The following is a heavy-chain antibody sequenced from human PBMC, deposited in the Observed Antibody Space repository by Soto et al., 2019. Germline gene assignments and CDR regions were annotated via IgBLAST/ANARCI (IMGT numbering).Heavy chain of an antibody. Sequence: ASVKVSCNASGYTFTSYGISWVRLAPGQGLEWMGWISAYNGNTNYAQKLQGRVTMTTDTSTSTAYMELRSLRSDDTAVYYCARGLWSSGPMYFQHWGQGTLVTVSS. CDR2: ISAYNGNT. CDR3: ARGLWSSGPMYFQH. V-gene: IGHV1-18*01. D-gene: IGHD6-19*01. CDR1: GYTFTSYG. J-gene: IGHJ1*01.